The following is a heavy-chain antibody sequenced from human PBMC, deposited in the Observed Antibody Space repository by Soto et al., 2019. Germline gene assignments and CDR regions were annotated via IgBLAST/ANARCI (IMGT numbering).Heavy chain of an antibody. J-gene: IGHJ4*02. Sequence: ETLSLTCTVSGGSISSYYWSWIRQPPGKGLEWIGYIYYSGSTNYNPSLKSRVTISVDTSKNQFSLKLSSVTAADTAVYYCARLEYSSGWYRFGYWGQGTLVTVSS. CDR3: ARLEYSSGWYRFGY. V-gene: IGHV4-59*01. CDR2: IYYSGST. D-gene: IGHD6-19*01. CDR1: GGSISSYY.